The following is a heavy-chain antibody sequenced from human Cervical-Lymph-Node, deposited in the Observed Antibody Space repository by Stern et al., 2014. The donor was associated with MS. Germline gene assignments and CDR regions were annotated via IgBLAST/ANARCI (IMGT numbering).Heavy chain of an antibody. Sequence: VQLVESGAEVKKPGSSVKVSCQTSGGTFSSHAIHWVRQAPGQGLEWMGGVIPIFGTVDYAQKFQGRRTITADESTNTAYMELSSLRSEDTAVYYCARDQIPYYYYGMDVWGQGTTVTVSS. D-gene: IGHD2-2*02. CDR3: ARDQIPYYYYGMDV. CDR2: VIPIFGTV. J-gene: IGHJ6*02. CDR1: GGTFSSHA. V-gene: IGHV1-69*01.